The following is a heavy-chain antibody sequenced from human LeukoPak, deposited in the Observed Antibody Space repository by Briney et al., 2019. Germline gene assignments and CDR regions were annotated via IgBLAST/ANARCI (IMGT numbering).Heavy chain of an antibody. CDR2: INPNSGGT. Sequence: GASVKVSCKASGYTSTGYYMNWVRQAPGQGLEWMGRINPNSGGTNYAQKFQGSVTMTRDTSISTAYMELNRLRSDDTAVYYCARSGLDYGDYFVFDYWGQGILVTVSS. CDR1: GYTSTGYY. V-gene: IGHV1-2*06. J-gene: IGHJ4*02. D-gene: IGHD4-17*01. CDR3: ARSGLDYGDYFVFDY.